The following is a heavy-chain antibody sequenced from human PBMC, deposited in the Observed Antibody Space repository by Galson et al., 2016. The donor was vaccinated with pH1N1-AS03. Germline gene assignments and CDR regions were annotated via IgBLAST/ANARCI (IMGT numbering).Heavy chain of an antibody. Sequence: LSCAASGFTFSKTGMNWVRQAPGKGPEWVSSVDEGGSHPYSADSLQGRFTISRDNTKNSLFLHMNSLRAEDTAVYYCVTDGTFGSTIERWGQGTLVTVSS. D-gene: IGHD2-15*01. CDR3: VTDGTFGSTIER. J-gene: IGHJ4*02. V-gene: IGHV3-21*01. CDR2: VDEGGSHP. CDR1: GFTFSKTG.